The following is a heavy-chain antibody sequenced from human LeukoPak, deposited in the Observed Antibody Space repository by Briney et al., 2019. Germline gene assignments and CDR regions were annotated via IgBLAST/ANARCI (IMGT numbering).Heavy chain of an antibody. CDR3: ARHAEMSRSFDH. J-gene: IGHJ4*02. CDR2: IDPSDYYT. CDR1: GYSFTSYW. Sequence: GESLKISCKGSGYSFTSYWISWVRRMPGEELEWMGPIDPSDYYTNYDPSFQGQVSISDDKSNSIAYLQWSSLKASDTATYYCARHAEMSRSFDHWGQGTLVTV. V-gene: IGHV5-10-1*04. D-gene: IGHD5-24*01.